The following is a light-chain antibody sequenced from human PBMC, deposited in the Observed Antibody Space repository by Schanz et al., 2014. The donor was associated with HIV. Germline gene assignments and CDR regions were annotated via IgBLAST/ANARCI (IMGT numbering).Light chain of an antibody. CDR3: QQYGDSRWT. CDR1: QNIGSRF. Sequence: EIVLTQSPATLSVSLGERATLSCRASQNIGSRFLSWYQQKPGQPPRLLIYGASTRATGIPDRFSGSGSGTDFTLTISRLEPEDFAVYYCQQYGDSRWTFGQGTKVEIK. V-gene: IGKV3-20*01. J-gene: IGKJ1*01. CDR2: GAS.